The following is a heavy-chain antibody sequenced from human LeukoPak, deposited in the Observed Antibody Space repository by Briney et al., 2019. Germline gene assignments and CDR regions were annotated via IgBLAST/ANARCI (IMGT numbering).Heavy chain of an antibody. J-gene: IGHJ6*03. Sequence: GGSLRLSCAASGFTFSSYGMSWVRQAPGKGLEWVSAISGSGGSTYYADSVKGRFTISRDNTKNTLHLQMNSLRAEDTAVYYCARGGAAARHLYYYYYMDVWGKGTTVTISS. CDR1: GFTFSSYG. CDR2: ISGSGGST. CDR3: ARGGAAARHLYYYYYMDV. D-gene: IGHD6-13*01. V-gene: IGHV3-23*01.